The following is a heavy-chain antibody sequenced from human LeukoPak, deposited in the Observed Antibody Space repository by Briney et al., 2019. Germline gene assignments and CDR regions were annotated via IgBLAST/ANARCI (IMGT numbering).Heavy chain of an antibody. Sequence: PSETLSLTCAVYGGSFSGYYWSWIRQPPGKGLEWIGEINHSGSTNYNPSLKSRVTMSVDTSKNQFSLKLSSVTAADTAVYYCARARELLLNDYWGQGTLVTVSS. CDR3: ARARELLLNDY. D-gene: IGHD3-22*01. CDR2: INHSGST. J-gene: IGHJ4*02. CDR1: GGSFSGYY. V-gene: IGHV4-34*01.